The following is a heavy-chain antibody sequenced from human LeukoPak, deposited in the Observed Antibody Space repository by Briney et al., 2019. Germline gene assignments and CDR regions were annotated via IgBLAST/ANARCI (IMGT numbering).Heavy chain of an antibody. Sequence: SETLSLTRAVYGGSFSGYYWSWIRQPPGKGLEWIGEINHSGSTNYNPSLKSRVTISVDTSKNQFSLKLSSVTAADTAVYYCASRVYSFDYWGQGTLVTVSS. V-gene: IGHV4-34*01. D-gene: IGHD1-26*01. CDR3: ASRVYSFDY. J-gene: IGHJ4*02. CDR2: INHSGST. CDR1: GGSFSGYY.